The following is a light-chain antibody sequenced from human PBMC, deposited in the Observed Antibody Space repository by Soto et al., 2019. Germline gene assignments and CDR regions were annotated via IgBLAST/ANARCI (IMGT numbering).Light chain of an antibody. V-gene: IGKV3-15*01. CDR2: GSS. J-gene: IGKJ2*01. CDR1: RSVSDN. CDR3: PQYINWPT. Sequence: EIVMTQSPATLSVSPGERVTLSCRASRSVSDNLAWYQHKPGQAPRLLMYGSSTRVPGMPARFRGSGSGTEFTLTITSLQSEDFAVYYCPQYINWPTFGQGTKVDI.